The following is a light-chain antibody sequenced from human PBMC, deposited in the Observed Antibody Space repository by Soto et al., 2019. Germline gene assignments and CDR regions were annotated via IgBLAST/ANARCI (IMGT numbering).Light chain of an antibody. CDR1: QSLLHSNGYNY. V-gene: IGKV2-28*01. Sequence: DIVMTQSPLSLPVTPGEPASISCRSSQSLLHSNGYNYLDWYLQKPGQSPQLLIYLGSNRASGVPDRFSGSGSGTDFTLKISRVDAEDVGVYYCMQALQTLDTFGQGTKLEIK. CDR3: MQALQTLDT. CDR2: LGS. J-gene: IGKJ2*01.